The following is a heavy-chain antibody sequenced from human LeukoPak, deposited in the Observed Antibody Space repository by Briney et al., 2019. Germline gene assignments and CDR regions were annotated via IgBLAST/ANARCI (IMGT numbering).Heavy chain of an antibody. CDR2: INSDGSST. CDR1: GFTFSSYW. Sequence: PGGSLRLSCAASGFTFSSYWIHWVRQVPGKGLVWVSHINSDGSSTTYADSVKGRFAISRDNAKNTLYLHMNSLRAEDTAVYYCARDRYYTFDYWGQGSLVTVSS. J-gene: IGHJ4*02. CDR3: ARDRYYTFDY. D-gene: IGHD3-22*01. V-gene: IGHV3-74*01.